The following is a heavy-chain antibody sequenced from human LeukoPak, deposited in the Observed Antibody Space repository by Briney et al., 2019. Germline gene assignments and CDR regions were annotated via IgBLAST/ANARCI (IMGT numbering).Heavy chain of an antibody. CDR3: AREWEGFDY. CDR2: ISGSGGST. V-gene: IGHV3-23*01. CDR1: GFRFDGHA. D-gene: IGHD1-26*01. Sequence: GGSLRLSCAASGFRFDGHAMHWVRQAPGKGLEWVSAISGSGGSTYYANSVKGRFTISRDNSKNSLYLQMNSLRAEDTAVYYCAREWEGFDYWGQGTLVTVSS. J-gene: IGHJ4*02.